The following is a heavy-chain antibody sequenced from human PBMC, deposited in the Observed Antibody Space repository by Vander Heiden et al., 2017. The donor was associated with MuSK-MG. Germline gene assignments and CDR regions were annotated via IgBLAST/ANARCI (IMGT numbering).Heavy chain of an antibody. D-gene: IGHD2-21*02. J-gene: IGHJ3*02. CDR2: IYYSGST. CDR1: GGSISSSSYY. CDR3: AVVVVTARRWFSGSGSHAFDI. Sequence: QLQLQESAPGLVKPSETLSLTCTVSGGSISSSSYYWGGIRQPPGQGMEWIGSIYYSGSTYYNPSLKSRVTISVDTSKNQFPLKLSSVTAADTAVYYCAVVVVTARRWFSGSGSHAFDIWCQGTMVTLSS. V-gene: IGHV4-39*01.